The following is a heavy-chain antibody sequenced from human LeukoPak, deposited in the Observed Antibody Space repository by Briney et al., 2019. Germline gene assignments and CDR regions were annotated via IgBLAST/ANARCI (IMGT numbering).Heavy chain of an antibody. CDR2: INHSEST. CDR3: ARSSSWSFDY. D-gene: IGHD6-13*01. CDR1: GGSFSDYY. J-gene: IGHJ4*02. V-gene: IGHV4-34*01. Sequence: SETLSPTCAVYGGSFSDYYWTWIRQSPGKGLEWIGEINHSESTNHNPSLKSRVTMSVDTSKNQFSLKLSSVTAADTAVYYCARSSSWSFDYWGQGTLVTVSS.